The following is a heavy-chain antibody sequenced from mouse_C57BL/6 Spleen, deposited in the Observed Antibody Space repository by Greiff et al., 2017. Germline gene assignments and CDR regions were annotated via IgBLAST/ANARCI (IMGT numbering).Heavy chain of an antibody. D-gene: IGHD1-1*01. CDR2: IYPGSGST. CDR3: ARGTTVVATDFDY. J-gene: IGHJ2*01. V-gene: IGHV1-55*01. Sequence: QAQLQQPGAELVKPGASVKMSCKASGYTFTSYWITWVKQRPGQGLEWIGDIYPGSGSTNYNEKFKSKATLTVDTSSSTAYMQLSSLTSEDSAVYYCARGTTVVATDFDYWGQGTTLTVSS. CDR1: GYTFTSYW.